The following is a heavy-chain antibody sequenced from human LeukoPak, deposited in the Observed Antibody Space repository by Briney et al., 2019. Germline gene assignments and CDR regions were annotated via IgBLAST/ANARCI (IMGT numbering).Heavy chain of an antibody. V-gene: IGHV3-9*01. D-gene: IGHD5-24*01. CDR2: ISWNSGTI. CDR3: ARVGKQRWLQSDFDY. J-gene: IGHJ4*02. CDR1: GFTFDDYA. Sequence: PGRSLRLSCAASGFTFDDYAMHWVRQAPGEGLEWVSGISWNSGTIGYADSVRGRFTISRDNAKKSLYLQMNSLRAEDTAFYYCARVGKQRWLQSDFDYWGQGTLVTVSS.